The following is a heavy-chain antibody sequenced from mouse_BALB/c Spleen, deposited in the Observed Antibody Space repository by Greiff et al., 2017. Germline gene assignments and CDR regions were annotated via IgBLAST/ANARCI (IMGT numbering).Heavy chain of an antibody. D-gene: IGHD2-10*02. Sequence: EVQRVESGPSLVKPSQTLSLTCSVTGDSITSGYWNWIRKFPGNKLEYMGYISYSGSTYYNPSLKSRISITRDTSKNQYYLQLNSVTTEDTATYYCARLGYGNYPHYFDYWGQGTTLTVSS. CDR2: ISYSGST. CDR3: ARLGYGNYPHYFDY. V-gene: IGHV3-8*02. CDR1: GDSITSGY. J-gene: IGHJ2*01.